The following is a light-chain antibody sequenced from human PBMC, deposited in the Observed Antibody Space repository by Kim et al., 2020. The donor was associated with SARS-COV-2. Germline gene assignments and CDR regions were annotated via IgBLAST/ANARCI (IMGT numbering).Light chain of an antibody. CDR2: DVT. CDR3: CSFADSLYV. J-gene: IGLJ1*01. V-gene: IGLV2-11*03. Sequence: SVYGSPGQSVTISCAGHTTKYVSWYQQHPGKAPKLIISDVTQRPSGVPDRFSGSKSGNAASLTISGLQTEDEADYYCCSFADSLYVFGTGTKVTVL. CDR1: TTKY.